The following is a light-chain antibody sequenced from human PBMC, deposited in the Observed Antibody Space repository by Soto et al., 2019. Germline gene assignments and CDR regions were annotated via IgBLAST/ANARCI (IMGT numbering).Light chain of an antibody. CDR3: QQYNSYSWT. Sequence: DIQMTQSPSTLSASVGDRVTITCRASQSISSWLAWYQQKPGKAPKLLIYDASSLESGVPSRFSGSVSGTEFTLTIISLQPDDFATYYCQQYNSYSWTFGQGTKVDIK. CDR2: DAS. V-gene: IGKV1-5*01. CDR1: QSISSW. J-gene: IGKJ1*01.